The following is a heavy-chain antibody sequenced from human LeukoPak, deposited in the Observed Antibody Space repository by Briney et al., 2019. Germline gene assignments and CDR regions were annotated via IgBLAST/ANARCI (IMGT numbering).Heavy chain of an antibody. Sequence: SETLSLTCSVSADSISIYYWTWIRQPPGKGLEWIGYIDHTGTTSYNPSLNSRVTISRDTSKNHFSLDLTSVTAADTAVYFCARGRVSSSTYYSTYYYYFYMDVWGKGTTVIVS. J-gene: IGHJ6*03. CDR2: IDHTGTT. CDR3: ARGRVSSSTYYSTYYYYFYMDV. CDR1: ADSISIYY. D-gene: IGHD4-11*01. V-gene: IGHV4-59*01.